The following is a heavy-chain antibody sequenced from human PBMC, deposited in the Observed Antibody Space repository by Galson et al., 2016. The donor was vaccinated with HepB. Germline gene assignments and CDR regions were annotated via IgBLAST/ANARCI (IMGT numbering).Heavy chain of an antibody. V-gene: IGHV1-2*02. CDR1: GYTFSDYY. CDR2: VNPKSGGT. Sequence: SVKVSCKAPGYTFSDYYMHWVRQAPGQGPEWIGWVNPKSGGTNYAEKFQGRVTMTSDTSISTAYMEVRRLRSDDTAVYYCARDRNSVAVTATVGTDAFHIWGQGTLV. J-gene: IGHJ3*02. CDR3: ARDRNSVAVTATVGTDAFHI. D-gene: IGHD2-21*02.